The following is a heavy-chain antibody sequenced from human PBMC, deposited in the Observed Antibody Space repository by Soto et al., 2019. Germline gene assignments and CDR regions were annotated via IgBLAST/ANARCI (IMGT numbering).Heavy chain of an antibody. J-gene: IGHJ5*02. V-gene: IGHV4-61*08. D-gene: IGHD6-19*01. CDR2: IYYSGGT. CDR1: GAALSSGGYF. CDR3: TREQSDDNYFDP. Sequence: SETLSLTCTVSGAALSSGGYFYTWVWQPPGKGLEWLGYIYYSGGTNYNPSLKSRVTLSLDKSKSQFSLRLISVTAADTAVYYCTREQSDDNYFDPWGQGTLVTVSS.